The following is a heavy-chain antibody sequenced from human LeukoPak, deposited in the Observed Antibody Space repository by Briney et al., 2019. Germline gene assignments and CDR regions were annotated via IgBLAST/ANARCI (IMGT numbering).Heavy chain of an antibody. J-gene: IGHJ4*02. CDR3: ATVGTGYYRKFDY. Sequence: PSETLALTCTVYGGSISGGGYYWSWIRQHPGKGLEWIGYIYYSGSTNYNPSLKSRVTISVDTSKNHFSLKLSSVTDADTAVYYCATVGTGYYRKFDYWGQGTLVTVSS. V-gene: IGHV4-31*03. CDR2: IYYSGST. D-gene: IGHD3-22*01. CDR1: GGSISGGGYY.